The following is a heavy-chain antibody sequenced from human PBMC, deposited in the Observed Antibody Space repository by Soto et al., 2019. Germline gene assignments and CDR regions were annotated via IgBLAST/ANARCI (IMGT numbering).Heavy chain of an antibody. CDR2: INPNSGGT. CDR3: ARELFNYYYYGMDV. CDR1: GDTFTIFA. Sequence: ASVKVSCTAYGDTFTIFAISWVRQAPGQGLEWMGWINPNSGGTNYAQKFQGWVTMTRDTSISTAYMELSRLRSDDTAVYYCARELFNYYYYGMDVWGQGTTVTVSS. V-gene: IGHV1-2*04. J-gene: IGHJ6*02.